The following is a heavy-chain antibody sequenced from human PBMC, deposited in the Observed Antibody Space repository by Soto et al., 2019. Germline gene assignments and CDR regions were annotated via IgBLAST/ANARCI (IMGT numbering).Heavy chain of an antibody. CDR3: ARGSPIAKSRGRNYDFWSGPSRLALDY. J-gene: IGHJ4*02. CDR1: GGSFSGYY. Sequence: SETLSLTCAVYGGSFSGYYWSWIRQPPGKGLEWIGEINHSGSTNYNPSLKSRVTISVDTSKNQFSLKLSSVTAADTAVYYCARGSPIAKSRGRNYDFWSGPSRLALDYWGQGTLVTVSS. CDR2: INHSGST. D-gene: IGHD3-3*01. V-gene: IGHV4-34*01.